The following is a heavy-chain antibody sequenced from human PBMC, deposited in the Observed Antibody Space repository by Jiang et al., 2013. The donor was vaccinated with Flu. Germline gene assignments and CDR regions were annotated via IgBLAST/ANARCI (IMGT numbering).Heavy chain of an antibody. CDR1: GDSVSSNSAA. D-gene: IGHD4-17*01. CDR2: TYYRSKWYN. V-gene: IGHV6-1*01. CDR3: ARSRPYDYGDYDAINDAFDI. J-gene: IGHJ3*02. Sequence: SQTLSLTCAISGDSVSSNSAAWNWIRQSPSRGLEWLGRTYYRSKWYNDYAVSVKSRITINPDTSKNQFSLQLNSVTPEDTAVYYCARSRPYDYGDYDAINDAFDIWGQGTMVTVSS.